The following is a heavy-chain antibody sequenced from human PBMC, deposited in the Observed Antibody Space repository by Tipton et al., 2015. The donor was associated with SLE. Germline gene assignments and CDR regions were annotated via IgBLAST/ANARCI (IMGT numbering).Heavy chain of an antibody. D-gene: IGHD3-22*01. J-gene: IGHJ4*01. CDR2: ISYGNT. CDR1: NGSISSYY. V-gene: IGHV4-59*01. CDR3: ARSTTTMNLPRCDF. Sequence: TLSLTCTVSNGSISSYYWSWIRQPPGKGLEWLGYISYGNTKYNPSLRSRLTISVDTYKNQFSLRLSSVTAADTAVYFCARSTTTMNLPRCDFWGLGTLVTVSS.